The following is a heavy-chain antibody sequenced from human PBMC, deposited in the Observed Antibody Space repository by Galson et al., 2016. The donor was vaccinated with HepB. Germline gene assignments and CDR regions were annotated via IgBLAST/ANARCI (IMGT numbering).Heavy chain of an antibody. CDR1: GGSISSGYYC. V-gene: IGHV4-30-4*01. Sequence: TLSLTCTVSGGSISSGYYCWSWIRQPPGKGLEWIGYIYYSGSTHYNPSLKSRVIISVDTSKNQFSLKLRSVTAADTAVYYCARELRLDSTPSWYFDLWGRGTLVTVSS. D-gene: IGHD3-16*01. CDR2: IYYSGST. J-gene: IGHJ2*01. CDR3: ARELRLDSTPSWYFDL.